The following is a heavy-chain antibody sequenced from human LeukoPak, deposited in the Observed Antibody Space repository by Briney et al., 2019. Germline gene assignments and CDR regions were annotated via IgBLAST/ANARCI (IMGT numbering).Heavy chain of an antibody. CDR3: AGDRGFGGCSSTSCYAGWFDP. CDR2: ISYDGSNK. Sequence: SGRSLRLSCAASGFTFSSYAMHWVRQAPGKGLEWVAVISYDGSNKYYADSVKGRFTISRDNSKNTLYLQMNSLRAEDTAVYYCAGDRGFGGCSSTSCYAGWFDPWGQGTLVTVSS. D-gene: IGHD2-2*01. CDR1: GFTFSSYA. V-gene: IGHV3-30*04. J-gene: IGHJ5*02.